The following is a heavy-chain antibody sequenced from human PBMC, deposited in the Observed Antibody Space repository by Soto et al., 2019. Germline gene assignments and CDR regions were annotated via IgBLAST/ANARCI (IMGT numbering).Heavy chain of an antibody. CDR2: MNPNSGNT. CDR1: GYTFTSYD. D-gene: IGHD3-16*02. CDR3: ARSGPQKATYYDYIWGSYRSTEFDY. J-gene: IGHJ4*02. V-gene: IGHV1-8*01. Sequence: ASVKVSCKASGYTFTSYDINWVRQATGQVLEWMGWMNPNSGNTGYAQKFQGRVTMTRNTSISTAYMELSSLRSEDTAVYYCARSGPQKATYYDYIWGSYRSTEFDYWGQGTLVTVSS.